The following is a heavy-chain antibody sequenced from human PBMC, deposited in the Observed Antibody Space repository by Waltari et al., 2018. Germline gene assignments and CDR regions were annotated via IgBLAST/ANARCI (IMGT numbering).Heavy chain of an antibody. V-gene: IGHV3-33*01. CDR3: ARDQYGESFYYAMNV. Sequence: QEKLVESGGGVVQSGRSLRLPCAAAGFSFTNYGMHWVRQAPGKGLEWVAVIWYDGSKKYYADSVKGRFDISRDNSKNTLYLQMDSLRAEDTAVYFCARDQYGESFYYAMNVWGQGTAVTVSS. J-gene: IGHJ6*02. CDR2: IWYDGSKK. CDR1: GFSFTNYG. D-gene: IGHD1-26*01.